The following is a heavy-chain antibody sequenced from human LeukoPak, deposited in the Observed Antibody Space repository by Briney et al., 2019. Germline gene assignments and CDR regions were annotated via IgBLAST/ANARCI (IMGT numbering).Heavy chain of an antibody. CDR3: ARAVEASLQPRFDP. D-gene: IGHD3-16*02. J-gene: IGHJ5*02. CDR1: GDSITSGDYY. CDR2: IFHSGIA. Sequence: SQTLSLTCTVSGDSITSGDYYWSWIRQPPGKGLEWIGYIFHSGIAYYHPSLKSRVSISVETSKNRFSLNLNFVTAADTGLYFCARAVEASLQPRFDPWGLGILVTVSS. V-gene: IGHV4-30-4*08.